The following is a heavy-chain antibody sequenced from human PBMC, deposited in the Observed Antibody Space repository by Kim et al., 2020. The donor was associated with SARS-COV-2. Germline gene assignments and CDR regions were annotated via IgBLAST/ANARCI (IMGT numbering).Heavy chain of an antibody. D-gene: IGHD3-9*01. CDR2: ISSSSTI. V-gene: IGHV3-48*02. J-gene: IGHJ4*02. CDR3: ARGIDILTGEFDY. Sequence: GGSLRLSCAASGFTFSSYSMNWVRQAPGKGLEWVSYISSSSTIYYADSVKGRFTISRDNAKNALYLQVNSLRDEDTAVYYCARGIDILTGEFDYLGQGTLVSVYS. CDR1: GFTFSSYS.